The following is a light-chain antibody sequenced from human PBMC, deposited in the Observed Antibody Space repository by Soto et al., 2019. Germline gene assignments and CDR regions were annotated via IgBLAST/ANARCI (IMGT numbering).Light chain of an antibody. V-gene: IGKV3-20*01. CDR3: QLYGISPH. CDR1: QSRGSNF. Sequence: IVLTQSPGDLSLCPGERATPSCKTSQSRGSNFLAWYQHKPGQAPRLLIYASSNRAAGIPDRFSGSESGTDSTLTINRLEPEDFAVYYCQLYGISPHFGQGTRLEIK. CDR2: ASS. J-gene: IGKJ5*01.